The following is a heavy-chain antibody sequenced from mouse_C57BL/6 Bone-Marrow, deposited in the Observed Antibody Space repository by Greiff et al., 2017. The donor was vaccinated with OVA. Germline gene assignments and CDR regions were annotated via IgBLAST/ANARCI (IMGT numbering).Heavy chain of an antibody. CDR1: GFSLTSYG. V-gene: IGHV2-2*01. D-gene: IGHD2-10*01. Sequence: QVQLQQSGPGLVQPSQSLSITCTVSGFSLTSYGVHWVRQSPGKGLEWLGVIWSGGSTDYNAAFISRLSLSKDNSKSQVFFKMNSLQADDTAIYYCARNSAYHWYFDVWGTGTTVTVSS. J-gene: IGHJ1*03. CDR3: ARNSAYHWYFDV. CDR2: IWSGGST.